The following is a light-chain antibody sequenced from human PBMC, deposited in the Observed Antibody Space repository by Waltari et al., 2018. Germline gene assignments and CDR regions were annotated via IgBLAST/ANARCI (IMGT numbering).Light chain of an antibody. Sequence: QSALTQPRSVSGSPGQSVTISCTGTSHNIGDSRYVPWYQQHPGKAPTVVIHDVNRRPSGVPDRFTASKSGNTASLTISGLQAEDEGDYYCCSYAVGTYTWFFGGGTKLTVL. CDR3: CSYAVGTYTWF. J-gene: IGLJ2*01. V-gene: IGLV2-11*01. CDR2: DVN. CDR1: SHNIGDSRY.